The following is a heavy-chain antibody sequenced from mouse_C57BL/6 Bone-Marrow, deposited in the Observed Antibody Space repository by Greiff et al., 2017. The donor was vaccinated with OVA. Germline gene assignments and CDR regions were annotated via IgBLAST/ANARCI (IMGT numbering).Heavy chain of an antibody. D-gene: IGHD1-1*01. CDR1: GFTFSDAW. CDR3: TRRGYYGSSFDY. CDR2: IRNKANNHAT. J-gene: IGHJ2*01. Sequence: EVQVVESGGGLVQPGGSMKLSCAASGFTFSDAWMDWVRQSPEKGLEWVAEIRNKANNHATYYAESVKGRFTISRDDSKSSVYLQMNSLRAEDTGIYYCTRRGYYGSSFDYWGQGTTLTVSS. V-gene: IGHV6-6*01.